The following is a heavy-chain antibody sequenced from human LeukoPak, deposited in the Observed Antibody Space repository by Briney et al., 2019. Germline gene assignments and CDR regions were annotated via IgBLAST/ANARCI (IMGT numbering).Heavy chain of an antibody. J-gene: IGHJ3*02. CDR1: GGSFSGYY. Sequence: KPSETLSLTCAVYGGSFSGYYWSWIRRPPGEGLEWIGEINHSGSTNYNPSLKSRVTISVDTSKNQFSLKLSSVTAADTAVYYCARQDAFDIWGQGTMVTVSS. CDR2: INHSGST. CDR3: ARQDAFDI. V-gene: IGHV4-34*01.